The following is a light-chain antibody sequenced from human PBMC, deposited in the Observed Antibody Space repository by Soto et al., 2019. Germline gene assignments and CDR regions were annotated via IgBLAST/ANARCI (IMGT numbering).Light chain of an antibody. CDR3: QQYYSTPLT. J-gene: IGKJ4*01. Sequence: DIVMTQSPDSLAVSLGGGATINCKSSQSVLYSSNNKNYLAWYQQKPGQPPKLLIYWASTRESGVPDRFSGSGSGTDFTLTISSLQAEDVAVYYCQQYYSTPLTFGGGTKVDIK. CDR2: WAS. V-gene: IGKV4-1*01. CDR1: QSVLYSSNNKNY.